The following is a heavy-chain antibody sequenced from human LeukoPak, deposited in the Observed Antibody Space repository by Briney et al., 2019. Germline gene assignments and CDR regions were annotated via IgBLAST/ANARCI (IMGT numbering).Heavy chain of an antibody. CDR2: IYYSGST. V-gene: IGHV4-39*01. CDR1: GGSISSSSYY. D-gene: IGHD2-2*01. CDR3: ARVDASCYGSSCLAFDY. Sequence: KPSETLSLTCTVSGGSISSSSYYWGWIRQPPGKGLEWIGSIYYSGSTYYNPSLKSRVTISVDTSKNQFSLKLSSVTAADTAVYYCARVDASCYGSSCLAFDYWGQGTLVTVSS. J-gene: IGHJ4*02.